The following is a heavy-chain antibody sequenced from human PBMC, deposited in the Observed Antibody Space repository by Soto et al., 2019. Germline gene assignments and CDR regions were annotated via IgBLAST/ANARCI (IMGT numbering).Heavy chain of an antibody. CDR1: GGSISSSSYY. CDR3: ARLKGDDDIVAGAGTDDI. J-gene: IGHJ3*02. CDR2: IYYSGST. Sequence: QLQLQESGPGLVKPSETLSLTCTVYGGSISSSSYYWGWIRQPPGKGLEWIGSIYYSGSTYYNPSLKSRVTISVDTSKNQVTLKLSSVTAAATAVYYCARLKGDDDIVAGAGTDDIWGQGTMVTVSS. D-gene: IGHD2-21*01. V-gene: IGHV4-39*01.